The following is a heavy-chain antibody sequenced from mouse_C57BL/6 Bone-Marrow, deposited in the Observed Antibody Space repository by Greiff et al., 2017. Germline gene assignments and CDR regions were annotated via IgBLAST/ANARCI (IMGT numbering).Heavy chain of an antibody. Sequence: EVKVVESGGGLVQSGRSLRLSCATSGFTFRDFYMEWVRQAPGKGLEWIAASRNNANDYTTEYSASVKGRFIVSRDTSPSLLYLQMNALRAKDTASEYCARDAWPSGYYGSSYGYFDVWGTGTTVTVSS. CDR1: GFTFRDFY. D-gene: IGHD1-1*01. CDR2: SRNNANDYTT. CDR3: ARDAWPSGYYGSSYGYFDV. J-gene: IGHJ1*03. V-gene: IGHV7-1*01.